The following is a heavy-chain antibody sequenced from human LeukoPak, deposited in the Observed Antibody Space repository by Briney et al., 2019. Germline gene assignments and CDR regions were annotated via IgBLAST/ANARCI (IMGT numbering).Heavy chain of an antibody. Sequence: ASVKVSCKASGYTFTSYYMHWVRQAPGQGLEWMGIINPSGGSTSYAQKFQGRVTMTRDTSTSTVYMELSSLRSEDTAVYYCARDGNWNDVWFDPGAREPWSPSPQ. V-gene: IGHV1-46*01. D-gene: IGHD1-1*01. CDR2: INPSGGST. CDR1: GYTFTSYY. CDR3: ARDGNWNDVWFDP. J-gene: IGHJ5*02.